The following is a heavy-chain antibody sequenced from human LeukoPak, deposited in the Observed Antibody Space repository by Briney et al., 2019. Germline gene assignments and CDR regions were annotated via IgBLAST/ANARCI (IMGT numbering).Heavy chain of an antibody. CDR1: GFTFSSHA. V-gene: IGHV3-53*01. J-gene: IGHJ3*02. Sequence: GGSLRLSCAASGFTFSSHAMHWVRQAPGKGLEWVSVIYSGGTTYYGDSVEGRFTISRDNSRNTRNLQMNSLRAEDTAVYFCARGQSGDPAFDIWGQGTMVTVSS. D-gene: IGHD4-17*01. CDR2: IYSGGTT. CDR3: ARGQSGDPAFDI.